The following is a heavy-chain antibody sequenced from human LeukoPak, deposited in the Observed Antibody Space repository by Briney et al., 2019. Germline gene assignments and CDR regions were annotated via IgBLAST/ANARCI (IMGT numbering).Heavy chain of an antibody. D-gene: IGHD6-13*01. J-gene: IGHJ4*02. Sequence: GGSLRLSCAASGFTFSSYGMHWVRQAPGKGLEWVAVISYDGSNKYYADSVKGRFTISRDNSKNTLYLQMNSLRAEGTAVYYSATHSSSGGFDYWGQGTPVTVSS. V-gene: IGHV3-30*03. CDR3: ATHSSSGGFDY. CDR2: ISYDGSNK. CDR1: GFTFSSYG.